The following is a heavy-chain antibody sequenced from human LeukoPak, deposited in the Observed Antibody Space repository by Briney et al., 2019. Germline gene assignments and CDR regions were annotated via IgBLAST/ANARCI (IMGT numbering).Heavy chain of an antibody. CDR1: GFSFGNYD. V-gene: IGHV3-33*01. CDR3: ARDSSQNFDY. D-gene: IGHD6-13*01. J-gene: IGHJ4*02. Sequence: PGRSLRLSCAASGFSFGNYDMHWVRQAPGKGLEWVAVIWYDGSNQYYADSVEGRFTISRDNSKNTLYLQMNSLRAEDTAVYYCARDSSQNFDYWGQGTLVTVSS. CDR2: IWYDGSNQ.